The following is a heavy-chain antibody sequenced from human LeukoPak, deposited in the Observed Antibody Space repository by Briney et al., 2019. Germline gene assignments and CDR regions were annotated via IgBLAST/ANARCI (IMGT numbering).Heavy chain of an antibody. CDR2: IYYSGST. CDR1: GGSIITYY. CDR3: ARDYYDSSGYHAFDL. V-gene: IGHV4-59*12. Sequence: SETLSLTCTVSGGSIITYYWSWIRQPPGKGLEWIGYIYYSGSTSYNPSLKSRVTISLDTSKSQFSLKLSSVTAADTAVYYCARDYYDSSGYHAFDLWGQGTMVTVPS. D-gene: IGHD3-22*01. J-gene: IGHJ3*01.